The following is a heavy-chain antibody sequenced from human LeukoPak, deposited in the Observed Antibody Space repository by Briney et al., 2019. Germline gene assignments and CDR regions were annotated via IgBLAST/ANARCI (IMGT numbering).Heavy chain of an antibody. CDR2: IYYSGST. CDR1: GGSISSYY. D-gene: IGHD4-17*01. V-gene: IGHV4-59*01. J-gene: IGHJ4*02. Sequence: SETLSLTCTVSGGSISSYYWSWIRQPPGKGLEWIGYIYYSGSTNYNPSLKSRVTISVDTSKNQFSLKLSSVTAADTAVYYCARGGHGDYVSFRDYWSQGTLVTVSS. CDR3: ARGGHGDYVSFRDY.